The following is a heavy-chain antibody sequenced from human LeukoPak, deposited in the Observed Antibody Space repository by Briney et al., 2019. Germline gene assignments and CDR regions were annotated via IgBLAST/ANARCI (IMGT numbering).Heavy chain of an antibody. D-gene: IGHD1-26*01. CDR1: GFRFSDSA. CDR2: IRSKANSNAT. Sequence: PGGSLRLSCAAAGFRFSDSAMHWVRQASGKGLEWVGRIRSKANSNATVYAASVKGRFTISRDDSKNTAYLQMNSLKIEDTAVYYCIRSLYSGSQIYFDYWGQGTLVTVSS. V-gene: IGHV3-73*01. CDR3: IRSLYSGSQIYFDY. J-gene: IGHJ4*02.